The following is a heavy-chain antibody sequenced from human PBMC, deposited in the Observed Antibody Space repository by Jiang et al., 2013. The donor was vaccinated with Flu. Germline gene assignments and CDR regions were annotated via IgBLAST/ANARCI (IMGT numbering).Heavy chain of an antibody. CDR3: ARGLDYYDSSGSDY. V-gene: IGHV3-30-3*01. Sequence: LLESGGGVVQPGRSLRLSCAASGFTFSSYAMHWVRQAPGKGLEWVAVISYDGSNKYYADSVKGRFTISRDNSKNTLYLQMNSLRAEDTAVYYCARGLDYYDSSGSDYWGQGTLVTVSS. D-gene: IGHD3-22*01. CDR2: ISYDGSNK. CDR1: GFTFSSYA. J-gene: IGHJ4*02.